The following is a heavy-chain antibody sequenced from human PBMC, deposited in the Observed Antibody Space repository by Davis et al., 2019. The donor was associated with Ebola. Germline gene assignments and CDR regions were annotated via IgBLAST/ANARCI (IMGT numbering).Heavy chain of an antibody. CDR3: ARGSGYSSGWTGY. V-gene: IGHV1-3*01. D-gene: IGHD6-19*01. Sequence: FQGRVTITRDTSASTAYMELSSLRSEDTAVYYCARGSGYSSGWTGYWGQGTLVTVSS. J-gene: IGHJ4*02.